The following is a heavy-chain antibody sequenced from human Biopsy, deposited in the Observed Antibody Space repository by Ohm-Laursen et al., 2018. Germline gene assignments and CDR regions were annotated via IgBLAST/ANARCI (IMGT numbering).Heavy chain of an antibody. CDR3: ARDFYDSSDARHR. V-gene: IGHV1-69*13. Sequence: SVKVSCKASGGTFITYGFNWVRQAPGQGLEWMGGIIPMFGPATYAQKFQGRVTITADESTSTSYMELNSLRSEDTAVYYCARDFYDSSDARHRWGQGTLVTVSS. J-gene: IGHJ4*02. CDR2: IIPMFGPA. D-gene: IGHD3-22*01. CDR1: GGTFITYG.